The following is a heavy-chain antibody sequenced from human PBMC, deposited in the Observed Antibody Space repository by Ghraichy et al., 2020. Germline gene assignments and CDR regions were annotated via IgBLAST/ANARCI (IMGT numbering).Heavy chain of an antibody. D-gene: IGHD1-7*01. CDR3: ARHRFGTMEDD. J-gene: IGHJ4*02. CDR2: IFYSGRT. CDR1: GDSISSSGYY. V-gene: IGHV4-39*01. Sequence: SETLSLTCSVSGDSISSSGYYWGWIRQPPGEGLEWIGSIFYSGRTDYNPSLKSRVTMSVDASRNHFSLMLNSVTAADTAVYYCARHRFGTMEDDWGQGTLVTVSS.